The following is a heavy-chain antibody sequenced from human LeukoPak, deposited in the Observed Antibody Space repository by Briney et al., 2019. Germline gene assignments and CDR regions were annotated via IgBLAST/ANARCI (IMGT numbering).Heavy chain of an antibody. J-gene: IGHJ4*02. D-gene: IGHD1-1*01. CDR1: GFTFSSYW. Sequence: PGGSLRLSCAASGFTFSSYWMHWVRQAPGKGLVWVSRINSDGSSTSYADSVKGRFTISRDNAKNSLYQQMNSLRAEDTAAYYCARGSNKLNDGSIDFWGQGTLVPVSS. CDR3: ARGSNKLNDGSIDF. V-gene: IGHV3-74*01. CDR2: INSDGSST.